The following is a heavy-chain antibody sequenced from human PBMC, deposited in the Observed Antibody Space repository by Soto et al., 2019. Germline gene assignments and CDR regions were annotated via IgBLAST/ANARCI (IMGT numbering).Heavy chain of an antibody. CDR2: IYYSGST. CDR3: ERTTVTKYADI. J-gene: IGHJ3*02. Sequence: SETLSLTCTVSGGSISSSSYYWGWIRQPPGKGLEWIGSIYYSGSTYYNPSLKSRVTISVDTSKNQFSLKLSSVTAADTAVYYCERTTVTKYADIWGQGKMVTVSS. V-gene: IGHV4-39*01. CDR1: GGSISSSSYY. D-gene: IGHD4-17*01.